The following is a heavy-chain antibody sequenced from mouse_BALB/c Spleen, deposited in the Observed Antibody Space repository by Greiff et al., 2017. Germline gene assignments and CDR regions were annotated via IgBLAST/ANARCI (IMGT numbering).Heavy chain of an antibody. Sequence: VQLQQSGAELVRPGASVTLSCKASGYTFTDYEMHWVKQTPVHGLEWIGAIDPETGGTAYNQKFKGKVTLTADKSSSTSYMELRSLTSEDSAVYYCTKLWSFAYWGQGTLVTVSA. V-gene: IGHV1-15*01. CDR2: IDPETGGT. CDR3: TKLWSFAY. D-gene: IGHD1-1*02. CDR1: GYTFTDYE. J-gene: IGHJ3*01.